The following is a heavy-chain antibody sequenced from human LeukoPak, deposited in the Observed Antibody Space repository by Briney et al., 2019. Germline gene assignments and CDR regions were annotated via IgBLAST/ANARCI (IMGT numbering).Heavy chain of an antibody. J-gene: IGHJ4*02. CDR3: AKGYYYGSGSYPRFDY. Sequence: GGSLRLSCAASGFTFSSYAMSWVRQAPGKGLEWVSAISGSGGSTYYADSVKGRFTISRDNSKNTLYLQMNSLRAEDTAVYYCAKGYYYGSGSYPRFDYWGQGTLVTVSS. CDR1: GFTFSSYA. CDR2: ISGSGGST. D-gene: IGHD3-10*01. V-gene: IGHV3-23*01.